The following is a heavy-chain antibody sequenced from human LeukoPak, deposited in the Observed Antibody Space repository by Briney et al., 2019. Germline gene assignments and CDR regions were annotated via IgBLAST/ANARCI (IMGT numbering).Heavy chain of an antibody. CDR2: IYPGDSDT. D-gene: IGHD1-26*01. J-gene: IGHJ3*02. CDR3: ASSRIVGATDAFDI. V-gene: IGHV5-51*01. CDR1: GYSFTSYW. Sequence: GESLKISCKGSGYSFTSYWIAWVRQMPGKGLEWMGIIYPGDSDTRYSPSVQGQVTMSADKSITTAYLQWSSLKASDTAMYYCASSRIVGATDAFDIWGQGTMVTVSS.